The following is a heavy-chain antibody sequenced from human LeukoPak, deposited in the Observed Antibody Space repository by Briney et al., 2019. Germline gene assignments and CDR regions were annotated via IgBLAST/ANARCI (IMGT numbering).Heavy chain of an antibody. CDR2: INHSGST. V-gene: IGHV4-34*01. J-gene: IGHJ4*02. CDR3: ARGPYYYDSSGCFDY. D-gene: IGHD3-22*01. CDR1: GGSFSGYY. Sequence: PSETLSLTCAVYGGSFSGYYWSWIRQPPGKGLEWIGEINHSGSTNYNPSLKSRVTISVDTSKNQFSLKLSSVTAADTAVYYCARGPYYYDSSGCFDYWGQGTLVSVSS.